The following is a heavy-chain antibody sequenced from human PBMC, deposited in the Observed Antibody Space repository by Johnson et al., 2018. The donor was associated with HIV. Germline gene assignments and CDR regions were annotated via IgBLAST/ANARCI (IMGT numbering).Heavy chain of an antibody. D-gene: IGHD2-2*03. J-gene: IGHJ3*02. CDR2: LNPNGDST. Sequence: VQLVESGGGLAKPAWSPRLSCAASQFIFSNYYMNCVRQAPGNGLELVGQLNPNGDSTSLIDSVKGRFIISRDNSKNTLYLQMNSLRGEDTAVYYCARDHGYCSSTSCYGDDAFDIWGQGTMVTVSS. CDR1: QFIFSNYY. CDR3: ARDHGYCSSTSCYGDDAFDI. V-gene: IGHV3-25*05.